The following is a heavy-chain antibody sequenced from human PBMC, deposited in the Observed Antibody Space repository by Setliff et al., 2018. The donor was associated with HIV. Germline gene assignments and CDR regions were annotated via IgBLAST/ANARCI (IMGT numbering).Heavy chain of an antibody. CDR1: GFTFDDYA. CDR2: ISWNSGSI. V-gene: IGHV3-9*01. D-gene: IGHD2-21*01. CDR3: VRDGARLDY. J-gene: IGHJ4*02. Sequence: SLRLSCTASGFTFDDYAMHWVRQAPGKGLEWVSGISWNSGSIGYVDSVKGRFTISRDNARNSLFLQMNSLRGDDTAVYYCVRDGARLDYWGQGTQVTVSS.